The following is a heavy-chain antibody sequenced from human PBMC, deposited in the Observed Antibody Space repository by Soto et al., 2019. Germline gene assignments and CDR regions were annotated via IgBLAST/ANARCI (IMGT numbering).Heavy chain of an antibody. V-gene: IGHV3-13*01. CDR2: IGTAGDT. J-gene: IGHJ6*02. Sequence: GGSLRLSCAASGFTFSSYDMHWVRQATGKGLEWVSAIGTAGDTYYPGSVKGRFTISRENAKNPLYLQMNSLRAEDTAVYYCARGAVATNIGYYYYYYGMDVWGQGTTVTVSS. D-gene: IGHD2-15*01. CDR3: ARGAVATNIGYYYYYYGMDV. CDR1: GFTFSSYD.